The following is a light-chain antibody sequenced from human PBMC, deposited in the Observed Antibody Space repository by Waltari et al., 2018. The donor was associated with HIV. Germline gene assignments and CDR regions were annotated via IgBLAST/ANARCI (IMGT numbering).Light chain of an antibody. CDR3: AAWDARLNEYL. CDR1: NSNVGSDV. V-gene: IGLV1-44*01. CDR2: GAN. J-gene: IGLJ1*01. Sequence: QSVLTQPHSASGTPGQSVIISCSGSNSNVGSDVVNWYQQLPGTAPKLLRYGANARPSGVPDRFSGSKSGSSASLAISDLQSEDEAEYYCAAWDARLNEYLFGTGTKVTVL.